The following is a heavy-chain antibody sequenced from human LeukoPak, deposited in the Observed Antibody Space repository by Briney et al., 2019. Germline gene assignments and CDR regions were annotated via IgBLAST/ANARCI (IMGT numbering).Heavy chain of an antibody. D-gene: IGHD2-8*01. V-gene: IGHV4-39*07. CDR3: ARTPNGPSGYDYYYYYMDA. Sequence: PSETLSLTCTVSGGSIGSSSYYWGWIRQPPGKGLEFIGSIYYSGSTYYNPSLKSRVTISIDTPKNQFSLKLSSVTAADTAVYYCARTPNGPSGYDYYYYYMDAWGKGITVTVSS. J-gene: IGHJ6*03. CDR2: IYYSGST. CDR1: GGSIGSSSYY.